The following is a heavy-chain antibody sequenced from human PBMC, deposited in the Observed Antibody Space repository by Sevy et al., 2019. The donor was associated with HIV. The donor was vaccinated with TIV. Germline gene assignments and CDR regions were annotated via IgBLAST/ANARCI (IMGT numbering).Heavy chain of an antibody. V-gene: IGHV3-48*01. CDR2: ISSSSSTI. CDR3: AGETHVYYYYYYGMDV. J-gene: IGHJ6*02. CDR1: GFTFSSYS. Sequence: GGSLRLSCAASGFTFSSYSMNWVRQAPGKGLEWVSYISSSSSTIYYAYSVKGRFTISRDNAKNSLYLQMNSLRAEDTAVYYCAGETHVYYYYYYGMDVWGQGTTVTVSS.